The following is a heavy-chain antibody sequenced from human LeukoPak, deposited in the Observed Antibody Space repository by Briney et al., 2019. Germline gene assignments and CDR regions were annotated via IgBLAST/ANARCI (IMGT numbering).Heavy chain of an antibody. CDR3: ARGTSEDFWSGPDAFDI. CDR1: GYTFTSYG. D-gene: IGHD3-3*01. CDR2: ISAYNGNT. V-gene: IGHV1-18*01. J-gene: IGHJ3*02. Sequence: ASVKVSCKASGYTFTSYGISWVRQAPGQGLEWMGWISAYNGNTNYAQKLQGRVTMTTDTSTSTAHMELRSLRSDDTAVYYCARGTSEDFWSGPDAFDIWGQGTMVTVSS.